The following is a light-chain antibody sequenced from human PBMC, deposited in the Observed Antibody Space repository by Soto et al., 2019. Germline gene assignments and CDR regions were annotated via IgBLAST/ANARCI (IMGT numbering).Light chain of an antibody. J-gene: IGLJ1*01. CDR2: DIN. CDR3: VSYTARSSYV. Sequence: QSALTQPASVSGSPGQSITVSCTGTSSDIGGYIFVSWYQQHPGKAPKLMIYDINNRPSGVSKRFSGSKSGNTASLTISGPQAEDEADYYCVSYTARSSYVFGTGTKLTVL. CDR1: SSDIGGYIF. V-gene: IGLV2-14*01.